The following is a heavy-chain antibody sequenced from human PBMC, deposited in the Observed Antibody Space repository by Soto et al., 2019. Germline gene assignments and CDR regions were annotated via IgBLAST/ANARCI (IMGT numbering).Heavy chain of an antibody. CDR3: ARGPPIDPAPTSFYNWFDP. J-gene: IGHJ5*02. CDR1: GYSVTSGFY. V-gene: IGHV4-38-2*01. Sequence: SETLSLTCAVSGYSVTSGFYWGWIRHPPGKGLEWIGSIYRSGNTYYNPSVRSRVSISVDPSKNEVSLNVNSVTAADTAVYYCARGPPIDPAPTSFYNWFDPWGQGNQVT. D-gene: IGHD1-1*01. CDR2: IYRSGNT.